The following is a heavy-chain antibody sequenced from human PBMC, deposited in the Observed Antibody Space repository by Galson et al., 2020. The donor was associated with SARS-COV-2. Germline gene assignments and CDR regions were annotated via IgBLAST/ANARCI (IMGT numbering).Heavy chain of an antibody. J-gene: IGHJ4*02. CDR2: ISAYNGNT. Sequence: ASVKVSCKTSGYTFSNYGVTWVRQAPGQGLEWMGWISAYNGNTHYAQNLQGRVTLTTDTSTSTAYMELRNLRSDDTAVYYCARDRRDDLWYGYSDHFDYWGQGTLVTVSS. V-gene: IGHV1-18*01. CDR3: ARDRRDDLWYGYSDHFDY. CDR1: GYTFSNYG. D-gene: IGHD5-18*01.